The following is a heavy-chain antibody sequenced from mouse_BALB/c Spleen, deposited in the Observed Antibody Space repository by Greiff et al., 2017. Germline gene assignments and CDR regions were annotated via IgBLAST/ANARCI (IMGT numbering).Heavy chain of an antibody. Sequence: VKLMESGPGLVAPSQSLSITCTVSGFSLTSYGVHWVRQPPGKGLEWLGVIWAGGSTNYNSALMSRLSISKDNSKSQVFLKMNSLQTDDTAMYYCARDRDYYGSSPRYFDVWGAGTTVTVSS. V-gene: IGHV2-9*02. D-gene: IGHD1-1*01. CDR3: ARDRDYYGSSPRYFDV. CDR1: GFSLTSYG. J-gene: IGHJ1*01. CDR2: IWAGGST.